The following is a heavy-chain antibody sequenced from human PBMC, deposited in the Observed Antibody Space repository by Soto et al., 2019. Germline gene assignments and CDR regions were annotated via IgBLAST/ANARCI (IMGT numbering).Heavy chain of an antibody. CDR2: IIPFFGTA. D-gene: IGHD6-13*01. J-gene: IGHJ6*02. CDR3: VRGREVGAAGDYGMDV. V-gene: IGHV1-69*01. CDR1: GGTFSSYA. Sequence: QVQLVQSGAEVKKPGSSVKVSCKASGGTFSSYAISWVRQAPGQGLEWMGGIIPFFGTANYAQKFQGRVTITAGESTSTDDKEVSSLRSEDKGVYYCVRGREVGAAGDYGMDVWGQGTTVTVSS.